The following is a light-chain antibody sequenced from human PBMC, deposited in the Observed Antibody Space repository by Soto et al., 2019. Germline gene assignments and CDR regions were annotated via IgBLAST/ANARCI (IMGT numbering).Light chain of an antibody. J-gene: IGKJ5*01. Sequence: DIHMTQSPSTLSASVGDRVTITCRASQSISSWLAWYQQKPWKAPKLLIYTASTLKSGVPSRFSGSGSGTEFTLTISSLQPDDFATYYCQQYNSHPITFGQGTRLEIK. V-gene: IGKV1-5*03. CDR2: TAS. CDR1: QSISSW. CDR3: QQYNSHPIT.